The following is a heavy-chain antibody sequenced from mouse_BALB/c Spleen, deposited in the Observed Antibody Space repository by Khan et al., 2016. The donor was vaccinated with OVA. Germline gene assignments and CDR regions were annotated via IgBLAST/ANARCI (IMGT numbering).Heavy chain of an antibody. V-gene: IGHV3-2*02. Sequence: EVQLQESGPGLVQPSQSLSLTCTVTGYSITSGYAWNWIRQFPGNTLEWMGYISYSGVTSYTPSLKSRISITRDTSKNQFYLQLNSVTTEDTATYYSARVNYYGYYFDYWGQGTTLTVAS. J-gene: IGHJ2*01. CDR1: GYSITSGYA. CDR2: ISYSGVT. CDR3: ARVNYYGYYFDY. D-gene: IGHD1-1*01.